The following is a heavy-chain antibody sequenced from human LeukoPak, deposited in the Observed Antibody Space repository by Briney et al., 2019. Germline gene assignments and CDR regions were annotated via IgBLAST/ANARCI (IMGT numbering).Heavy chain of an antibody. D-gene: IGHD5-18*01. V-gene: IGHV3-48*03. CDR1: GFTFSRYE. CDR3: ARGEIQLWLRYFDY. J-gene: IGHJ4*02. CDR2: ISSSGTTI. Sequence: GGSLRLSCAASGFTFSRYEMNWVRQALGKGLEWVSYISSSGTTIYYADSVKGRFTISRDNAQNSLFLQMNSLRAEDTAVYYCARGEIQLWLRYFDYWGQGTLVTVSS.